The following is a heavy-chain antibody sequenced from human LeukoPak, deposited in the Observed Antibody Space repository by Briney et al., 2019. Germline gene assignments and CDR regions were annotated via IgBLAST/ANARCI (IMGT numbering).Heavy chain of an antibody. V-gene: IGHV4-39*01. CDR3: ASTHNYYDSSGYHTHFDY. D-gene: IGHD3-22*01. CDR1: GGSISSSSYY. CDR2: TYYSGST. J-gene: IGHJ4*02. Sequence: SETLSLTCTVSGGSISSSSYYWGWIRQPPGKGLEWIGSTYYSGSTYYNPSLKSRVTISVDTSKNQFSLKLSSVTAADTAVYYCASTHNYYDSSGYHTHFDYWGQGTLVTVSS.